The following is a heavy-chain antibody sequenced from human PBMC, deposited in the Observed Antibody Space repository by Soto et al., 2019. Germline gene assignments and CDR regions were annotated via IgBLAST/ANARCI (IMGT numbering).Heavy chain of an antibody. CDR1: GYTFSTHS. CDR2: ITSSDVT. Sequence: GGSLRLSCAASGYTFSTHSMNWVRQAPGKGLEWISYITSSDVTMYADSVKGRFTISRDNAKNSLYLQMNSLRGEDTAVYFCVGEVGFQLIYWGQGTLVTVSS. V-gene: IGHV3-48*01. J-gene: IGHJ4*02. D-gene: IGHD2-2*01. CDR3: VGEVGFQLIY.